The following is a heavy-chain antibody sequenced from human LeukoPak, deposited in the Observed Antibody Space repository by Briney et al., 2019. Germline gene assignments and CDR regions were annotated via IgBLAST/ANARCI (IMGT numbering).Heavy chain of an antibody. Sequence: GGSLRLSCAAPGFTFSRFPIHWVRQAPGKGLEWVAIISYDGRSKYYADSVKGRFTISRDNSKNTLYLQMNSLRAEDTAVYYCAKDQYYDSSGFYYIYGMDVWGQGTTVTVSS. V-gene: IGHV3-30*01. CDR1: GFTFSRFP. J-gene: IGHJ6*02. D-gene: IGHD3-22*01. CDR2: ISYDGRSK. CDR3: AKDQYYDSSGFYYIYGMDV.